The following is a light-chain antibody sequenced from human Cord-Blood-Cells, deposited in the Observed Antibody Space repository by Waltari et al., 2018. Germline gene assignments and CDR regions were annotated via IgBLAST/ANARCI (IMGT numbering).Light chain of an antibody. CDR3: SSCTSSSTYV. J-gene: IGLJ1*01. Sequence: QSALTQPASVSGSPGQSITISCTGTSSDVGGYNYVSWYQQHPGKAPKLMIYAVSNRPSGVSNRFSGSKSGNTASLTISGLQAEDEADYYCSSCTSSSTYVFGTGTKVTVL. CDR1: SSDVGGYNY. V-gene: IGLV2-14*01. CDR2: AVS.